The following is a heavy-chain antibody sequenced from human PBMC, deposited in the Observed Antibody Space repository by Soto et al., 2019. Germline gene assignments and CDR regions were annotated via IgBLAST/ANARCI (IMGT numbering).Heavy chain of an antibody. CDR3: ARENDV. CDR2: ISGYNGDTNT. V-gene: IGHV1-18*01. CDR1: GYIFTNYA. Sequence: ASVKVSCKASGYIFTNYAISWVRQAPGQGPEWMGWISGYNGDTNTHYSQNFQGRLTLTTDMSTTTAYMELRSLTSDDTAVYYWARENDVW. J-gene: IGHJ3*01.